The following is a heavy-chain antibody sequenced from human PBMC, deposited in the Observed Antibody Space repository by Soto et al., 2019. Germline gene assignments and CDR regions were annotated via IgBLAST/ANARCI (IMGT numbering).Heavy chain of an antibody. CDR1: GFTFSSYG. Sequence: PGGSLRLSCAASGFTFSSYGMHWVRQAPGKGLEWVAVIWYDGSNKYYADSVKGRFTISRDNSKNTLYLQMNSLRAEDTAVYYRARDKEKLGLDPLGQGTLVTVSS. D-gene: IGHD3-16*01. CDR2: IWYDGSNK. CDR3: ARDKEKLGLDP. V-gene: IGHV3-33*01. J-gene: IGHJ5*02.